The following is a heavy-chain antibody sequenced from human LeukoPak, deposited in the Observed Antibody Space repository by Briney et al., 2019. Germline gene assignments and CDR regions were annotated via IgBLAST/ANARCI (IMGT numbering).Heavy chain of an antibody. CDR2: IYYTGST. CDR1: GGSIRSSSYY. CDR3: ARTTGSFYFYYYMDV. D-gene: IGHD1-26*01. V-gene: IGHV4-39*07. Sequence: SETLSLTCSVSGGSIRSSSYYWGCIRQPPGKGLEWIGSIYYTGSTYYNPSLKSRVTISVDTSKNQFSLRLSSVTAADTAVYYCARTTGSFYFYYYMDVWGKGTTVTVSS. J-gene: IGHJ6*03.